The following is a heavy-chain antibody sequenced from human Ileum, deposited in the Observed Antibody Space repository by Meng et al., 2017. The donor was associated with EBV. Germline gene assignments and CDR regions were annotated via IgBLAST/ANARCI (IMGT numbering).Heavy chain of an antibody. CDR2: MNSYTGNA. Sequence: QVQLVQPGAEVKKPGASVKVSCKASGYTFINHDINWVRQAAGQGLESIGWMNSYTGNAGYAQKFRGRVTMTRDTSINTAYLEVISLTSEDTAVYYCARGSGAGGRDWFDPWGQGTLVTVFS. CDR1: GYTFINHD. CDR3: ARGSGAGGRDWFDP. V-gene: IGHV1-8*01. D-gene: IGHD3-16*01. J-gene: IGHJ5*02.